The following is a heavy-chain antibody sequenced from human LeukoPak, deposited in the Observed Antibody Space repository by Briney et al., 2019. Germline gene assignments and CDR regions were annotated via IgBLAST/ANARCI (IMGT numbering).Heavy chain of an antibody. J-gene: IGHJ4*02. V-gene: IGHV3-7*03. Sequence: GGSLSLYCIASGFTFSNYWMSWVRQAPGKGLEWVANVKQDGSEKYYVDSVKGRFSISRDNAKSSLDLQMNNLRAEDTAVYYCATTQTFDYWGQGTLVTVSS. CDR3: ATTQTFDY. CDR1: GFTFSNYW. CDR2: VKQDGSEK. D-gene: IGHD2-15*01.